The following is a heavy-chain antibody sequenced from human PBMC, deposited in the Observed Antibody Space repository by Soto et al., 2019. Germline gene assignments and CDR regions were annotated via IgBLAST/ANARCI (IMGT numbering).Heavy chain of an antibody. CDR3: ARDTVLTGMFDF. Sequence: SETLCLTCSVSGGSVSSGDYFWSWIRQPPGKGLEWIASVYYTGTTNYNPSLGSRVTISIDAPGNRFSMEITSVTAADTAIYYCARDTVLTGMFDFWGQGTLVTVSS. J-gene: IGHJ4*02. V-gene: IGHV4-61*08. CDR2: VYYTGTT. D-gene: IGHD4-17*01. CDR1: GGSVSSGDYF.